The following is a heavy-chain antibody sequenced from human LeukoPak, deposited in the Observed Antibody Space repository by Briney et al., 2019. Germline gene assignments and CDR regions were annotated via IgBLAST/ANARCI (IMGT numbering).Heavy chain of an antibody. CDR3: AKDQADDVFLWCGGLGY. CDR2: ISGSGGST. J-gene: IGHJ4*02. D-gene: IGHD3-10*01. Sequence: GGSLRVSCAAPGFTFSSYAMSWVRQAPGRGVGWVSAISGSGGSTYYADAVKGRFTISRDNSKNTLYLQMNSLSAEDTAVYYCAKDQADDVFLWCGGLGYWGQGTLVTVSS. V-gene: IGHV3-23*01. CDR1: GFTFSSYA.